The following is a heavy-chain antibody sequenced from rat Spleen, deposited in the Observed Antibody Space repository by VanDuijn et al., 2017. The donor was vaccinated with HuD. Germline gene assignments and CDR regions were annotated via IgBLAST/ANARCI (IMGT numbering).Heavy chain of an antibody. CDR1: GFTFSRYW. CDR2: ISNDGGTT. V-gene: IGHV5-58*01. J-gene: IGHJ2*01. Sequence: EVQLAETGGGLVQPGRSLKLPCVASGFTFSRYWMYWVRQAPGKGLEWVSSISNDGGTTYYPDSVKGRFTISRDNAENTVYLQMNSLRSEDTATYYCAVAGYGYWGQGVMVTVSS. CDR3: AVAGYGY. D-gene: IGHD4-3*01.